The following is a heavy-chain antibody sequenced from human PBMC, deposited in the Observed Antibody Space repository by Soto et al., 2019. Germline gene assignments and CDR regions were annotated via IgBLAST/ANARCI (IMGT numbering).Heavy chain of an antibody. CDR1: GGSIISSSYY. CDR2: IYYSGST. Sequence: PSETLSLTCTVSGGSIISSSYYWGLIRQPPGKGLEWIGSIYYSGSTYYNPSLKSRVTISVDTSKNQFSLKLSSVTAADTAVYYCARTVRGYCSSTSCYGIRFDPWGQGTLVTVSS. D-gene: IGHD2-2*01. J-gene: IGHJ5*02. V-gene: IGHV4-39*01. CDR3: ARTVRGYCSSTSCYGIRFDP.